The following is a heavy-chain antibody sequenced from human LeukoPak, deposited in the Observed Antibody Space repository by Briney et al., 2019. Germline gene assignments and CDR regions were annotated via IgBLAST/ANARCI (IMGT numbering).Heavy chain of an antibody. CDR2: ISSSSSYI. V-gene: IGHV3-21*01. CDR1: GFTFSSYS. Sequence: GGSLRLSCAASGFTFSSYSMNWVRQAPGKGLEWVSSISSSSSYIYYADSVKGRFTISRDNAKSSLYLQMNSLRAEDTAVYYCARLIYYYDSSGYYRDYWGQGTLVTVSS. D-gene: IGHD3-22*01. CDR3: ARLIYYYDSSGYYRDY. J-gene: IGHJ4*02.